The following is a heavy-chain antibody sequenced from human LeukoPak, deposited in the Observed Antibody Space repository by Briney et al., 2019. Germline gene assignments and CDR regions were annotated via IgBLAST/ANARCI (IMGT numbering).Heavy chain of an antibody. J-gene: IGHJ4*02. CDR2: INHSGST. V-gene: IGHV4-34*01. CDR3: ATTPRPDGYNGDY. CDR1: GGSFSGYY. Sequence: PSETLSLTCAVYGGSFSGYYWSWIRQPPGKGLEWIGEINHSGSTNYNPSLKSRVTISVDTSKNQFSLKLSSVTAADTAVYYCATTPRPDGYNGDYWGQGTLVTVSS. D-gene: IGHD5-24*01.